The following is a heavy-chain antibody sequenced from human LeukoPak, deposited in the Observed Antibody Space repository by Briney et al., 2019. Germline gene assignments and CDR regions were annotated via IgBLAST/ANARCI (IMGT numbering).Heavy chain of an antibody. V-gene: IGHV3-23*01. J-gene: IGHJ4*02. CDR3: AKDQSPFYYYGSGSGNLFDY. D-gene: IGHD3-10*01. Sequence: PGGSLRLSXAASGFTFSSYAMSWVRQAPGKGLEWVSAISGSGGSTYYADSVKGRFTISRDNSKNTLYLQMNSLRAEDTAVYYCAKDQSPFYYYGSGSGNLFDYWGQGTLVTVSS. CDR2: ISGSGGST. CDR1: GFTFSSYA.